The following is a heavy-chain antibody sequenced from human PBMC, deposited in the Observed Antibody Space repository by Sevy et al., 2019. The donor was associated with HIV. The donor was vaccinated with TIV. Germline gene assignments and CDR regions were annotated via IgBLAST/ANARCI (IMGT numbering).Heavy chain of an antibody. CDR1: GYTFTSYD. V-gene: IGHV1-8*01. CDR2: MNPNSGNT. CDR3: ARGGYRIAVAGTYYYYGMDV. J-gene: IGHJ6*02. Sequence: ASLKVSCKASGYTFTSYDINWVRQATGQGLEWMGWMNPNSGNTGYAQKFQGRVTMTRNTSISTAYMELSSLRSEDTAVYYCARGGYRIAVAGTYYYYGMDVWGQGTTVTVSS. D-gene: IGHD6-19*01.